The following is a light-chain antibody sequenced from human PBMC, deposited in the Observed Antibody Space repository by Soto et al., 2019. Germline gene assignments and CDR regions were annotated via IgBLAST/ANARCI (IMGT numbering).Light chain of an antibody. V-gene: IGLV2-8*01. J-gene: IGLJ2*01. CDR3: SSYAGSNNLVV. CDR1: SSDVGGYNY. Sequence: QLVLTQPPSASGSPGQSVTISCTGTSSDVGGYNYVSWYQQHPGKAPKLMIYEVSKRPSGVPDRFSGSKSGNTASLTVSRLQAEDEADYYCSSYAGSNNLVVFGGGTKLTVL. CDR2: EVS.